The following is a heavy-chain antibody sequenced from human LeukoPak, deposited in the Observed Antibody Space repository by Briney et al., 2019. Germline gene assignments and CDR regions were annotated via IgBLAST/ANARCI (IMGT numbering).Heavy chain of an antibody. CDR1: GFTFSSYA. CDR3: AKGCDRGYSYGCFDH. CDR2: ISGSGGST. J-gene: IGHJ4*02. V-gene: IGHV3-23*01. Sequence: QTGGSLRLSCAASGFTFSSYAMSWVRQAPGKGLEWVSAISGSGGSTYYADSVKGRFTISRDNSKNTLYLQMNSLRAEDTAVYYCAKGCDRGYSYGCFDHWGQGTLVTVSS. D-gene: IGHD5-18*01.